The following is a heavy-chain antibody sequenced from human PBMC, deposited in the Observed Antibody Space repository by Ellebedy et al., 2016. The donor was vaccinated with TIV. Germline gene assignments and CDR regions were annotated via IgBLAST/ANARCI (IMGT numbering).Heavy chain of an antibody. Sequence: GESLKISXAASGFTFSNHAMAWVRQAPGKGLVYVSHINRDGGDTNYADSVKGRFTISRDNAKNTLYLQMNSLRADDTAVYYCAREGLESALDFWGQGTLVTVSS. CDR2: INRDGGDT. D-gene: IGHD2-15*01. J-gene: IGHJ4*02. CDR1: GFTFSNHA. V-gene: IGHV3-74*01. CDR3: AREGLESALDF.